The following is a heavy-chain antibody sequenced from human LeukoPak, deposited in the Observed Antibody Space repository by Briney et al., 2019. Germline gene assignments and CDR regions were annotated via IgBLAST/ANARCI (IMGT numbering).Heavy chain of an antibody. J-gene: IGHJ5*02. CDR3: AREAEGGYNVPGRWFDP. D-gene: IGHD5-24*01. V-gene: IGHV1-69*13. CDR1: GGTFSNYA. Sequence: SVKVSCKASGGTFSNYAINWVRQAPGQGLEWMGGTIPLFGTANYAKKFQGRVTITADGSTSTAYMEMSSLRSEDTAVYYCAREAEGGYNVPGRWFDPWGQGTLVTVSS. CDR2: TIPLFGTA.